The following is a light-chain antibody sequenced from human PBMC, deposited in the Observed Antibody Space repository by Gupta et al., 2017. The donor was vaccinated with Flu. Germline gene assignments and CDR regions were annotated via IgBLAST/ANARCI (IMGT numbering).Light chain of an antibody. CDR2: GNN. J-gene: IGLJ1*01. Sequence: QSVLTQPPSVSGAPGQRVTISCPGSSSNIGAGYAVQWYRQLPGTAPQLLIYGNNNRPSGVPDRFSGSKSYTSVSLAITGLQTEDEADYYCQSYDSSLSGYVFGTGTKVTVL. V-gene: IGLV1-40*01. CDR3: QSYDSSLSGYV. CDR1: SSNIGAGYA.